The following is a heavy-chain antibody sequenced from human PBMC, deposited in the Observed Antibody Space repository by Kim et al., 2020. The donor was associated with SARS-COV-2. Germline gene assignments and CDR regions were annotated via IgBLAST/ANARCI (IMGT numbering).Heavy chain of an antibody. CDR2: FDPEDGET. Sequence: ASVKVSCKVSGYTLTELYMHWVRQAPGKGLEWMGGFDPEDGETIYAQKFQGRVTMTEDTSTDTAYMELSSLRSEDTAVYYCATAFSVRGVIPFTYYYYYGMDVWGQGTTVTVSS. D-gene: IGHD3-10*01. CDR3: ATAFSVRGVIPFTYYYYYGMDV. CDR1: GYTLTELY. J-gene: IGHJ6*02. V-gene: IGHV1-24*01.